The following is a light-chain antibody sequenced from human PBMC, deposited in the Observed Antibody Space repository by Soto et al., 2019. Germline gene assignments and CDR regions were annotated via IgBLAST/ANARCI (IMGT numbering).Light chain of an antibody. Sequence: QSALTQPASVSGSPGQSITISCTGTRSDVGGYNYVSWYQQHPGKAPKLMIYDVTKRPSGVSNRFSGSKSGNTASLTLSGLQAEDEADYYCTSYTSSSTLGVFGGGTKLTVL. J-gene: IGLJ2*01. CDR1: RSDVGGYNY. CDR3: TSYTSSSTLGV. CDR2: DVT. V-gene: IGLV2-14*01.